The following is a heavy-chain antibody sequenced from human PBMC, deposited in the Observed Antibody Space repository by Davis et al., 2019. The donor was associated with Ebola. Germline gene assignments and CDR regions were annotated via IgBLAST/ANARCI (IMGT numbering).Heavy chain of an antibody. CDR2: IAPSGDFT. J-gene: IGHJ4*02. D-gene: IGHD3-3*01. CDR1: GGTFNTLS. Sequence: AASVKVSCKASGGTFNTLSISWVRQAPGQGLEWMGIIAPSGDFTGFAPKFQGRITLTTDTSTNTVYMELTSLKSEDTAVYYCARALDRLLDFDYWGQGTLVTVSS. V-gene: IGHV1-46*02. CDR3: ARALDRLLDFDY.